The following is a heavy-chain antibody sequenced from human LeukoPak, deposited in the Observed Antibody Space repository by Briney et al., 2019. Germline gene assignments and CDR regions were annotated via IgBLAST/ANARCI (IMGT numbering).Heavy chain of an antibody. CDR2: IGSSGTPI. D-gene: IGHD3-9*01. J-gene: IGHJ4*02. Sequence: PVGSLRLSCAASGFTFSRYSMNWIRQAPGKGLEWVSYIGSSGTPIYYGDSVYGDSLKGRFTVSRDSAKNSLYLQMNSLRVEDTAVFFFVKQKTAYDILTGYYNYNDYWGQGTQVTVSS. V-gene: IGHV3-48*01. CDR3: VKQKTAYDILTGYYNYNDY. CDR1: GFTFSRYS.